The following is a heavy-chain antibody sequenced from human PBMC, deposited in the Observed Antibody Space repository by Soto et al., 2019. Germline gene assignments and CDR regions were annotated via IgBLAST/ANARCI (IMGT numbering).Heavy chain of an antibody. D-gene: IGHD3-16*01. Sequence: PSGTLSLTCAVSGYSISSGSYWGWIRQPPGKGLEWIGRIYHSGSTYSNPSLMSRVAISLDTSKNQFSLKLSSVTAADTAVYYCARAVGERPSGGWFDPWGQGTLVTVAS. CDR2: IYHSGST. CDR3: ARAVGERPSGGWFDP. CDR1: GYSISSGSY. J-gene: IGHJ5*02. V-gene: IGHV4-38-2*01.